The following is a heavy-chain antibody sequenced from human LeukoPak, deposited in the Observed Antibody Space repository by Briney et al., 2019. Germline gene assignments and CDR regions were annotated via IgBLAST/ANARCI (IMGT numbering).Heavy chain of an antibody. CDR2: INPSGGST. J-gene: IGHJ4*02. D-gene: IGHD3-3*01. V-gene: IGHV1-46*01. Sequence: ASVKVSCKASGYTFTSYGISWVRQAPGQGLEWMGIINPSGGSTSYAQKFQGRVTMTRDTSTSTVYMELSSLRSEDTAVYYCARYDFWSGSRDYWGQGTLVTVSS. CDR3: ARYDFWSGSRDY. CDR1: GYTFTSYG.